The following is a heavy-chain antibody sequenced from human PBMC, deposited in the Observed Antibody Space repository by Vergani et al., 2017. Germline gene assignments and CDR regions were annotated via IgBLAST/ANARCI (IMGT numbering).Heavy chain of an antibody. CDR1: FASIRNLS. D-gene: IGHD6-19*01. V-gene: IGHV4-59*11. CDR3: ASDTHSGQRADR. Sequence: QVQLQESGPGLVKFSETLSLTCSVSFASIRNLSCNWFRQPPGKGLEWIGSIHYSKNTNYNPSLKTRVTISVDTSKNQFSLTLTSVTAADTAVYYCASDTHSGQRADRWGQGILVTVTS. J-gene: IGHJ5*02. CDR2: IHYSKNT.